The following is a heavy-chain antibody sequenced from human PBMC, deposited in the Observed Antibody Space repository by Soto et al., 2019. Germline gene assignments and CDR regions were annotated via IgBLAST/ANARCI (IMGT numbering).Heavy chain of an antibody. J-gene: IGHJ4*02. CDR3: TRSHDYSQYGLDC. CDR2: ISYSRTT. V-gene: IGHV4-30-4*01. D-gene: IGHD4-4*01. Sequence: QVQLQESGPGVVKPSQTLSLTCTVSGDSISSDDYYWSWVRQPPGKGLEWIGYISYSRTTSYNPSVNGRVLFPVASPQKKLSLKLTSVTAADTPVYYCTRSHDYSQYGLDCWCQGTLVTVPS. CDR1: GDSISSDDYY.